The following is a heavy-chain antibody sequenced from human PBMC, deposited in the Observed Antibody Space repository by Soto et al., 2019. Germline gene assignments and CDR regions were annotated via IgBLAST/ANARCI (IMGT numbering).Heavy chain of an antibody. Sequence: SETLTLTCAVSVYSLSTGFNWAWVRQPPGKGLEWIGSIYHSGSTYYNLSLKSRVTISSDASKNQISLKLTSVTAADTALYYFARAWGTDFYSFDSWGQGTLVTVSS. CDR2: IYHSGST. J-gene: IGHJ4*02. CDR3: ARAWGTDFYSFDS. V-gene: IGHV4-38-2*01. CDR1: VYSLSTGFN. D-gene: IGHD2-21*02.